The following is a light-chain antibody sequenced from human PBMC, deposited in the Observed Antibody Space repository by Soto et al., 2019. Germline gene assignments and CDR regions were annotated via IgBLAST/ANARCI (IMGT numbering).Light chain of an antibody. Sequence: QSVLTQPASVSGSPGQSITISCTGTSSDVGGYNYVSWYQHHPGKAPKLMIYEVTNRPSGVSNRFSGSKSGNTASLTISGLQAEDEADYYCSSYTTSSFPVVFGGGTQLTVL. V-gene: IGLV2-14*01. CDR1: SSDVGGYNY. CDR3: SSYTTSSFPVV. J-gene: IGLJ2*01. CDR2: EVT.